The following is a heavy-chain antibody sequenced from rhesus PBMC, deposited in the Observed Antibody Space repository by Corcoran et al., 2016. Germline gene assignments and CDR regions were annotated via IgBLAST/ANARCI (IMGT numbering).Heavy chain of an antibody. CDR3: ARFSDWGDYYPLFDY. CDR2: FSGSSGST. Sequence: QVQLQESGPGLVKPSETLSLTCAVSGGSVSSSNWWIWIRQPPGKVLEWIGHFSGSSGSTYYNPSLKSRVTLSTDTSKNQFSLKLSSVTAADTAVYYCARFSDWGDYYPLFDYWGQGVLVTVSS. J-gene: IGHJ4*01. CDR1: GGSVSSSNW. V-gene: IGHV4-65*01. D-gene: IGHD3-34*01.